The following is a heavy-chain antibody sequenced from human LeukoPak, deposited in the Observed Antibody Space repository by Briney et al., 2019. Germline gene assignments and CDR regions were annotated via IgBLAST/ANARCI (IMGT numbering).Heavy chain of an antibody. Sequence: GGSLRLSCATSGFMFSSFAMSWVRQAPGKGLEWVSGISPTGATTYDAKSVRGRFTISRDNSNNKLYLEMNSLRVDGTAIYYCAKGLGRARSGVPSGFDVWGQGTMVTVSS. CDR3: AKGLGRARSGVPSGFDV. J-gene: IGHJ3*01. V-gene: IGHV3-23*01. CDR1: GFMFSSFA. D-gene: IGHD1-26*01. CDR2: ISPTGATT.